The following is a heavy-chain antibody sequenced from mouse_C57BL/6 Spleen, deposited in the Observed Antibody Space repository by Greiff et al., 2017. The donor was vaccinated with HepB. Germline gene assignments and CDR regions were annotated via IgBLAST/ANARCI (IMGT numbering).Heavy chain of an antibody. J-gene: IGHJ3*01. CDR2: IDPETGGT. D-gene: IGHD1-1*01. CDR1: GYTFTDYE. Sequence: VQLQQSGAELVRPGASVTLSCKASGYTFTDYEMHWVKQTPVHGLEWIGAIDPETGGTAYNQKFKGKAILTADKSSSTAYMELRSLTSEDSAVYYCTPSYYGSSPVAYWGQGTLVTVSA. CDR3: TPSYYGSSPVAY. V-gene: IGHV1-15*01.